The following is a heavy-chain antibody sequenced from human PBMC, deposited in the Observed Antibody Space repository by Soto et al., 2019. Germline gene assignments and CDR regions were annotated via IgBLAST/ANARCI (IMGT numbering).Heavy chain of an antibody. V-gene: IGHV4-39*01. CDR1: GGSISSSSYY. J-gene: IGHJ6*02. CDR2: IYYSGST. CDR3: ARRRAEYYYYGMDV. Sequence: ETLSLTCTVSGGSISSSSYYWGWIRQPPGKGLEWIGSIYYSGSTYYNPSLKSRVTISVDTSKNQFSLKLSSVTAADTAVYYCARRRAEYYYYGMDVWGQGTTVTVSS.